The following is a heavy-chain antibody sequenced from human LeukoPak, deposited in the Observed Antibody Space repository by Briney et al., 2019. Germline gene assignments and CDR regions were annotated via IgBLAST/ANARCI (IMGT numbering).Heavy chain of an antibody. J-gene: IGHJ4*02. Sequence: GGSLRLSCVVSGFTFSHAWMSWVRQAPGKGLEWVGRIKSKTDGGTTDYAAPVKGRFTISRDDSKNTLYLQMNSLKSEDTAVYYCTSHSSGSDYWGQGTLVTVSS. CDR3: TSHSSGSDY. D-gene: IGHD6-19*01. CDR2: IKSKTDGGTT. V-gene: IGHV3-15*01. CDR1: GFTFSHAW.